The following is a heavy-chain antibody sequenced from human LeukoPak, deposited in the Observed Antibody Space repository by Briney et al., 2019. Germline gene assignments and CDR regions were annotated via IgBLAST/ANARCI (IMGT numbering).Heavy chain of an antibody. D-gene: IGHD6-13*01. J-gene: IGHJ4*02. CDR1: GGSIGSYY. V-gene: IGHV4-59*01. CDR2: IYYSGST. CDR3: ARAVGIAAAAWIY. Sequence: SETLSLTCTVSGGSIGSYYWSWIRQPPGKGLEWIGYIYYSGSTNYNPSLKSRVTISVDTSKNQFSLKLSSVTAADTAVYYCARAVGIAAAAWIYWGQGTLVTVSS.